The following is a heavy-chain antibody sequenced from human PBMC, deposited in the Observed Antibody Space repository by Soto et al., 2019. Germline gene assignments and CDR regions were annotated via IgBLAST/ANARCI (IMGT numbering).Heavy chain of an antibody. Sequence: SVKVSCKASVGTFSSYTISWLRQAPGQGLEWMGRIIPILGIANYAQKFQGRVTITADKSTSTAYMELSSLRSEDTAVYYCAAHSASKAAAASAYYYYYYMDVWGKGTTVTVSS. J-gene: IGHJ6*03. V-gene: IGHV1-69*02. CDR3: AAHSASKAAAASAYYYYYYMDV. D-gene: IGHD6-13*01. CDR1: VGTFSSYT. CDR2: IIPILGIA.